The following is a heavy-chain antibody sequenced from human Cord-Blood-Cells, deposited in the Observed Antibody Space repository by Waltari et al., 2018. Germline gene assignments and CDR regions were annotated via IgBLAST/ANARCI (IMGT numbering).Heavy chain of an antibody. J-gene: IGHJ3*02. CDR2: ITHSVSP. D-gene: IGHD5-12*01. CDR1: GGSFSGYY. V-gene: IGHV4-34*01. Sequence: QVQLPQWGAGLLKPSETLSLTCAVYGGSFSGYYWRWIRHPPGKGLVWIGDITHSVSPNYNPSLKSRVTISVDTSKHQFSLKLSSVTAAYTAVYYCARSSGYSGYDYAFDIWGQGTMVTVSS. CDR3: ARSSGYSGYDYAFDI.